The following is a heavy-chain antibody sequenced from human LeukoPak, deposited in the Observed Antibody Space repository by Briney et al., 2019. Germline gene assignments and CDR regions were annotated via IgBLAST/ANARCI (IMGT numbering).Heavy chain of an antibody. Sequence: SVKVSCKASGGTFSSYGISWVRQAPGQGIEWMGGIIPIFGTANYAQKFQGRVTITADESTSTAYMELSSLRSEDTAVYYCARPYSSSSYYYGMDVWGQGTTVTVSS. D-gene: IGHD6-6*01. CDR3: ARPYSSSSYYYGMDV. CDR2: IIPIFGTA. J-gene: IGHJ6*02. V-gene: IGHV1-69*01. CDR1: GGTFSSYG.